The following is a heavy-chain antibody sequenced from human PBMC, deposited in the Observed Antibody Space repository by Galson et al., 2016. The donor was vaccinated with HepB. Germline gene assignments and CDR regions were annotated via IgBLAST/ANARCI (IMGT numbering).Heavy chain of an antibody. D-gene: IGHD5-24*01. V-gene: IGHV3-7*01. CDR2: IKPDGSEK. Sequence: SLRLSCAASGFTFSTYWMSWVRQAPGKGLEWVANIKPDGSEKYYVDFVKGRFTISRDTAKSSLYLQMNSLRAEDTAVYYCARRQMYTMSALDHWGQGTLVTVSS. J-gene: IGHJ4*02. CDR3: ARRQMYTMSALDH. CDR1: GFTFSTYW.